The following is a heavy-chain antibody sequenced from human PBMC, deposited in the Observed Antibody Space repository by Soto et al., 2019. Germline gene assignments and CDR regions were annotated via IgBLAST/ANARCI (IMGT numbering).Heavy chain of an antibody. CDR3: TTVTPLWFWEFG. D-gene: IGHD3-10*01. J-gene: IGHJ4*02. CDR2: ISGSGGST. CDR1: GFTFSSYA. Sequence: GGSLRLSCAASGFTFSSYAMSWVRQAPGKGLEWVSAISGSGGSTYYADSVKGRFTISRDNSKNTLYLQMNSLKTEDTAVYYCTTVTPLWFWEFGWGQGTLGTVSS. V-gene: IGHV3-23*01.